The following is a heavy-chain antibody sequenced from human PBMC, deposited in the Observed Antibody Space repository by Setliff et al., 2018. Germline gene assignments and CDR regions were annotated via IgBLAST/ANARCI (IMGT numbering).Heavy chain of an antibody. D-gene: IGHD6-19*01. CDR2: IYPGDSDT. CDR1: GYSFTSYW. Sequence: GESLKISCKGSGYSFTSYWIGWVRQMPGKGLEWMEIIYPGDSDTRYSPSFQGQVTISADKSISTAYLQWSSLKASDTAMYYCARQAVAGNDAFNIWGQGTMVTVSS. V-gene: IGHV5-51*01. CDR3: ARQAVAGNDAFNI. J-gene: IGHJ3*02.